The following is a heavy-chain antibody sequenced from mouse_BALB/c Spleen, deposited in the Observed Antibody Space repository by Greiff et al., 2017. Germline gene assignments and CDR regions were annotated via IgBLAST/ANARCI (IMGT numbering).Heavy chain of an antibody. CDR3: TRGGDYRYDEDY. J-gene: IGHJ2*01. V-gene: IGHV1-69*02. Sequence: VQLQQPGAELVRPGASVKLSCKASGYTFTSYWINWVKQRPGQGLEWIGNIYPSDSYTNYNQKFKDKATLTVDKSSSTAYMQLSSPTSEDSAVYYCTRGGDYRYDEDYWGQGTTLTVSS. CDR2: IYPSDSYT. D-gene: IGHD2-14*01. CDR1: GYTFTSYW.